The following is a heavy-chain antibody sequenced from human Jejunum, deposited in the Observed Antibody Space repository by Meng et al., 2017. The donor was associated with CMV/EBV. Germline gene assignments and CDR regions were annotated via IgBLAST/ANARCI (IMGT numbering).Heavy chain of an antibody. J-gene: IGHJ6*02. CDR1: P. CDR3: ARDLGPVSPAPSYYYGMDV. Sequence: PIPWVRQGPGNGVGWTAVISDDGKKKFYADSVKSRFTISRDNSKNSLYLEMNSLRADDTAVYYCARDLGPVSPAPSYYYGMDVWGQGATVTVSS. V-gene: IGHV3-30*16. CDR2: ISDDGKKK. D-gene: IGHD1-14*01.